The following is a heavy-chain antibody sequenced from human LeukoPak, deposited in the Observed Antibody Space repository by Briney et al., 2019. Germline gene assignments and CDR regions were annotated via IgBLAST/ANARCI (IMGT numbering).Heavy chain of an antibody. V-gene: IGHV1-18*01. J-gene: IGHJ5*02. Sequence: ASVKVSCKASGYTFTYYGISWARQAPGQGLEWMGWISGYNGDTNYAQNLQGRVTMTTDPSTSTAYMELRSLRSDDTAVYYCARPNYPGGSGSYGGTNWFDPWGQGTLVTVSS. CDR2: ISGYNGDT. D-gene: IGHD3-10*01. CDR3: ARPNYPGGSGSYGGTNWFDP. CDR1: GYTFTYYG.